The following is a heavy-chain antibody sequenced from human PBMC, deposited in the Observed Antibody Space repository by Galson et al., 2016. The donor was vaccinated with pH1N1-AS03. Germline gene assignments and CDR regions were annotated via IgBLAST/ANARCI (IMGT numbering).Heavy chain of an antibody. D-gene: IGHD3-9*01. CDR1: GGSFSGYY. J-gene: IGHJ6*02. CDR2: INHSGST. CDR3: ASREGFDVLTGYSPFYAMDV. Sequence: ETLSLTCAVYGGSFSGYYWSWIRQSPGKGLEWIGEINHSGSTKYNPSLNSRVTISLDTSKNQISLRLSSVSAADTAVYYCASREGFDVLTGYSPFYAMDVWGPGTTVTVSS. V-gene: IGHV4-34*01.